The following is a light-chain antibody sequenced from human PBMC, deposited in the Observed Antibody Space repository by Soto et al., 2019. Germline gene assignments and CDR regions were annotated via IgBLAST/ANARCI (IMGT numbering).Light chain of an antibody. Sequence: QSALTQPASVSESPGQSITVSCTGTSSDVGGYNYVSWYQQHPGKAPKLMIYVSDRPSGVSNRFSGSKSGNTASLTISGLQAEDEADYYCSSYSSSSTLDVFGTGTKVTVL. V-gene: IGLV2-14*01. CDR2: VS. J-gene: IGLJ1*01. CDR1: SSDVGGYNY. CDR3: SSYSSSSTLDV.